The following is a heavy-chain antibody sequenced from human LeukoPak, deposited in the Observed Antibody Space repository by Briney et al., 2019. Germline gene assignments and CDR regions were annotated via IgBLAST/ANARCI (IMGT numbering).Heavy chain of an antibody. J-gene: IGHJ5*02. CDR2: IIPIFGTA. Sequence: ASVKVSCKASGDTFSTYAISWVRQAPGQGLEWMGGIIPIFGTANYAQKFQGRVTITADESTSTAYMELSRLRSEDTAVYYCARGWGGYCSSTSCYAMIDPWGQGTLVTVSS. V-gene: IGHV1-69*01. CDR1: GDTFSTYA. D-gene: IGHD2-2*01. CDR3: ARGWGGYCSSTSCYAMIDP.